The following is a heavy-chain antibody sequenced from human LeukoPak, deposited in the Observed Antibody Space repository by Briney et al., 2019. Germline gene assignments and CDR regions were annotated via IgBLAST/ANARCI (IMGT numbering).Heavy chain of an antibody. Sequence: ASVKVSCKASGYTFTSYGISWVRQAPGQGLEWMGWISAYNGNTNYAQKLQGRVTMTTDTSTSTAYMELRSLRSDDTAVYYCARDQDVVVPAARVFDYWGQGTLVTVSS. CDR2: ISAYNGNT. CDR3: ARDQDVVVPAARVFDY. D-gene: IGHD2-2*01. CDR1: GYTFTSYG. V-gene: IGHV1-18*04. J-gene: IGHJ4*02.